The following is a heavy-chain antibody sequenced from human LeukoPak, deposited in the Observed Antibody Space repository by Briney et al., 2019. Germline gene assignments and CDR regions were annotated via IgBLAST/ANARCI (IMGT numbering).Heavy chain of an antibody. J-gene: IGHJ6*03. D-gene: IGHD6-13*01. CDR1: GGSISSSSYY. V-gene: IGHV4-39*01. CDR2: IYYSGST. CDR3: ARPYSSSHPYYYYYMDV. Sequence: PSETLSLTRTVSGGSISSSSYYWGWIRQPPGKGLEWIGSIYYSGSTYYNPSLKSRVTISVDTSKNQFSLKLSSVTAADTAVYYCARPYSSSHPYYYYYMDVWGKGTTVTVSS.